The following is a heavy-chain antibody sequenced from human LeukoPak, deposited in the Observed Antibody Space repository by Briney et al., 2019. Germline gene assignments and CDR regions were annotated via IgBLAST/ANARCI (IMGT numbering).Heavy chain of an antibody. CDR1: GGSISSSGYY. Sequence: PSETLSLTCTVSGGSISSSGYYWGWIRQPPGKGLEWFGSIYYSGSTYYNPSLKSRVTISVDTSKNQFSLKLSSVTAADTAVYYCARWGLDILTGYPYFDLWGRGTLVTVSS. J-gene: IGHJ2*01. V-gene: IGHV4-39*07. D-gene: IGHD3-9*01. CDR2: IYYSGST. CDR3: ARWGLDILTGYPYFDL.